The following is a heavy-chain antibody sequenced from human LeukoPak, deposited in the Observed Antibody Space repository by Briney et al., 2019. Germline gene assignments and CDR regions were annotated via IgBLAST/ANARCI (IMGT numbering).Heavy chain of an antibody. Sequence: GGSLRLSCAASGFTFSSYWMHWVRQAPGKGLEWVSYISSSSSTIYYADSVKGRFTISRDNAKNSLYLQMNSLRAEDTAVYYCARAPTVTSNWFDPWGQGTLVTVSS. CDR2: ISSSSSTI. J-gene: IGHJ5*02. D-gene: IGHD4-17*01. CDR3: ARAPTVTSNWFDP. CDR1: GFTFSSYW. V-gene: IGHV3-48*01.